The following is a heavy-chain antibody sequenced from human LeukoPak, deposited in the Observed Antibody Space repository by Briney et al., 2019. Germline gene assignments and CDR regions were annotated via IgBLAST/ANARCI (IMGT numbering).Heavy chain of an antibody. V-gene: IGHV3-30-3*01. J-gene: IGHJ4*02. CDR1: GFTFSSYA. D-gene: IGHD3-9*01. CDR2: ISYDGSNK. Sequence: PGGSLRLSCAASGFTFSSYAMLWVRQAPGKGLEWLAVISYDGSNKYYADSVKGRFTISRDNAKNSLYLQMNSLRAEDTAVYYCARERENYDILTGYYNLLYFDYWGQGTLVTVSS. CDR3: ARERENYDILTGYYNLLYFDY.